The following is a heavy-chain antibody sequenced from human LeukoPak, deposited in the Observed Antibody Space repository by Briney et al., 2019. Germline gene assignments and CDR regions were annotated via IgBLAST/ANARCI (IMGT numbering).Heavy chain of an antibody. CDR2: IYYSGST. D-gene: IGHD1-1*01. J-gene: IGHJ6*02. Sequence: PSQTLSLTCTVSGYSISSGYYWSWIRQPPGKGLEWIGYIYYSGSTYYNPSLKSRVTISVDTSKNQFSLKLSSVTAADTAVYYCARLARTTRYYYYGMDVWGQGTTVTVSS. V-gene: IGHV4-30-4*01. CDR3: ARLARTTRYYYYGMDV. CDR1: GYSISSGYY.